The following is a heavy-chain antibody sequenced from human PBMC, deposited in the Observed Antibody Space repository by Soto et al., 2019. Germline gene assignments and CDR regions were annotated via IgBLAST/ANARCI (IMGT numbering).Heavy chain of an antibody. CDR1: GFIFSDHY. V-gene: IGHV3-72*01. CDR3: VRAGTGYQLDY. Sequence: GGSLRLSCAASGFIFSDHYMDWVRQASGKGLEWVGRIRNKVNSYTAEYAASVKGRFTISRDDSKNSLYLQMNSPKIEDTALYYCVRAGTGYQLDYWGQGTLVTVSS. J-gene: IGHJ4*02. D-gene: IGHD3-9*01. CDR2: IRNKVNSYTA.